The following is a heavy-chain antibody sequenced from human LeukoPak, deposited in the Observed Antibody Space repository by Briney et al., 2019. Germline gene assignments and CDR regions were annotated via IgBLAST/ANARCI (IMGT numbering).Heavy chain of an antibody. CDR1: GYTFTSYY. CDR3: ARDTYCSGGSCYSGYFDY. D-gene: IGHD2-15*01. J-gene: IGHJ4*02. CDR2: INPSGGSR. Sequence: ASVKVSCKASGYTFTSYYMHWVRQAPGQGLEWMGIINPSGGSRSYAQKFQGRATMTRDTSTSTVYMELSSLRSEDTAVYYCARDTYCSGGSCYSGYFDYWGQGTLVTVSS. V-gene: IGHV1-46*01.